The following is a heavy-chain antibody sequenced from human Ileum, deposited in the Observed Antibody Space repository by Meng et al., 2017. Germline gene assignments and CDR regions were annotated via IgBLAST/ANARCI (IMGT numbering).Heavy chain of an antibody. D-gene: IGHD3-22*01. CDR2: IFQSGRT. V-gene: IGHV4-4*02. Sequence: QVRLQESGPGRGKPSGTLSLTCAVSGTWWSWVRQPPGKGLEWIGEIFQSGRTNYNPSLKSRVTISIDKSKSQISLQLSAVTAADTAVYSCATSNDRDVYYLGYWGQGTLVTVSS. J-gene: IGHJ4*02. CDR1: GTW. CDR3: ATSNDRDVYYLGY.